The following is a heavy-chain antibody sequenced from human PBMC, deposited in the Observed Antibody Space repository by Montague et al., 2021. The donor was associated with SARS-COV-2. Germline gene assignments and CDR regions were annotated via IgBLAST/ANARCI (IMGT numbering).Heavy chain of an antibody. D-gene: IGHD3-9*01. CDR2: IDWDDDK. CDR3: ARTYYDILPNLYYFDY. V-gene: IGHV2-70*01. J-gene: IGHJ4*02. Sequence: PALVKPTQTLTLTCTFSGFSLSTSGICVSWIRQPPGKALEWLALIDWDDDKYYSTSLKTRLTISKDTSKNRVVLTMTNMDPVDTATYYCARTYYDILPNLYYFDYWGQGTLVTVSS. CDR1: GFSLSTSGIC.